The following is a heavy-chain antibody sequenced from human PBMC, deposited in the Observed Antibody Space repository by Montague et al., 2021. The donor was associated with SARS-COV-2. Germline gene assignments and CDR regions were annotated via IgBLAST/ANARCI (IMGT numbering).Heavy chain of an antibody. J-gene: IGHJ6*03. CDR1: GESFSRYY. Sequence: SETLSLTCAVFGESFSRYYWSWIRQPPAQGLEWVWEISQSGNTKYHPSLQLRVPISFDTSRNQLSLKVSSVTAAATAIYYCARLGDGIVPSPILGMGPYYSFYYMDDWGKGTPVTVSS. D-gene: IGHD7-27*01. V-gene: IGHV4-34*01. CDR3: ARLGDGIVPSPILGMGPYYSFYYMDD. CDR2: ISQSGNT.